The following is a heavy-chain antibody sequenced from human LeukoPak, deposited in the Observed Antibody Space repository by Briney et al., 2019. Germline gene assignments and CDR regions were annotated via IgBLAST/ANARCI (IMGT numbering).Heavy chain of an antibody. CDR1: GFTFSSYE. CDR2: ISGSSSTI. J-gene: IGHJ4*02. CDR3: ASHFVFLGH. Sequence: PGGSLRLSCAASGFTFSSYEMNWVCQAPGKGLEWISFISGSSSTIHYADSVKGRFTISRDNAKNSLYLQMNSLRDEDTAVYYCASHFVFLGHWGQGTLVNVSP. D-gene: IGHD2-21*01. V-gene: IGHV3-48*02.